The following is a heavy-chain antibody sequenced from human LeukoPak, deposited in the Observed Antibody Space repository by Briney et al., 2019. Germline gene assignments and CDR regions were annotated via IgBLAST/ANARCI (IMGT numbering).Heavy chain of an antibody. CDR2: IYYSGST. D-gene: IGHD1-26*01. CDR1: GGSISSYY. Sequence: SETLSLTCTVSGGSISSYYWSWIRQPPGKGLEWIGYIYYSGSTNYNPSLKSRVTISVDTSQNQFSLRLSSVTAADTAVYYCARHVGATPAYFDYWGQGTLVTVSS. J-gene: IGHJ4*02. V-gene: IGHV4-59*08. CDR3: ARHVGATPAYFDY.